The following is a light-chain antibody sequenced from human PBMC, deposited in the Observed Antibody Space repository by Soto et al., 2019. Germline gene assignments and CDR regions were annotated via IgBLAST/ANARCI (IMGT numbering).Light chain of an antibody. CDR1: SKDIGYYNY. Sequence: QSALTQPASVSESLGQSITISCSGTSKDIGYYNYVSWYQHHPGKAPKLMIYDVSNRPSGVSRRFSGSKSGNTASLTISGLRAEDEADYYCTSYTTSSTLVFGGGTKLTVL. V-gene: IGLV2-14*03. CDR3: TSYTTSSTLV. CDR2: DVS. J-gene: IGLJ2*01.